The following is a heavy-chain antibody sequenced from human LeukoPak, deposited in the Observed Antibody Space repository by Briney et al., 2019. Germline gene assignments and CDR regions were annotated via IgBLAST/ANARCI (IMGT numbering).Heavy chain of an antibody. J-gene: IGHJ4*02. D-gene: IGHD6-19*01. Sequence: QTGGSLRLSCAASGFTFSSYAMHWVRQAPGKGLEWVAVISYDGSNKYYADSVKGRFTISRDNSKNTLYLQMNSLRAEDTAVYYCARGDKSSGWYFLDYWGRGTLVTVSS. V-gene: IGHV3-30-3*01. CDR2: ISYDGSNK. CDR3: ARGDKSSGWYFLDY. CDR1: GFTFSSYA.